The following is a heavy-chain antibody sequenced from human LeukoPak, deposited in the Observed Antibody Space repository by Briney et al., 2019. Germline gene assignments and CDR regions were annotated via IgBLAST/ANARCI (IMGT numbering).Heavy chain of an antibody. V-gene: IGHV4-4*07. CDR1: GGSISSYY. D-gene: IGHD4-17*01. CDR2: IYTSGST. CDR3: ASLGQYGDWYFDL. J-gene: IGHJ2*01. Sequence: PSETLSLTCTVSGGSISSYYWSWIRQPAGKGLEWIGRIYTSGSTNYNPSLKSRVTMSVDASKNQFSLKLSSVTAADTAVYYCASLGQYGDWYFDLWGRGTLVTVSS.